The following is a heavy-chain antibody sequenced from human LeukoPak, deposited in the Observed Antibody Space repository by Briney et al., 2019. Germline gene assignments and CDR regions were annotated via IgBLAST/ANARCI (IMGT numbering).Heavy chain of an antibody. J-gene: IGHJ4*02. D-gene: IGHD3-10*01. V-gene: IGHV5-51*01. CDR3: ARPYYYGSGSYYGMGY. Sequence: GESLKISCKGSGYSLTSYWIGWVRQMPGKGLEWMGIIYPGDSDTRYSPSFQGQVTISADKSISTAYLQWSSLKAPDTAMYYCARPYYYGSGSYYGMGYWGQGTLVTVSS. CDR1: GYSLTSYW. CDR2: IYPGDSDT.